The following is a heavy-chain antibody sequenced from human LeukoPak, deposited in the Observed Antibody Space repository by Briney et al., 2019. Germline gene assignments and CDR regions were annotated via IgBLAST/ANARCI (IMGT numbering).Heavy chain of an antibody. CDR1: GFTFTSYW. CDR2: INHSGST. Sequence: GSLRLSCAASGFTFTSYWMSWVRQPPGKGLEWIGEINHSGSTNYNPSLKSRVTISVDTSKNQFSLKLSSVTAADTAVYYCARGAGWTGTGFDYWGQGTLVTVSS. J-gene: IGHJ4*02. V-gene: IGHV4-34*01. D-gene: IGHD1-1*01. CDR3: ARGAGWTGTGFDY.